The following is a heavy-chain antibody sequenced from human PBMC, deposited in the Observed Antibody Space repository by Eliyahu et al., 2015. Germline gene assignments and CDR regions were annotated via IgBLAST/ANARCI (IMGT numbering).Heavy chain of an antibody. CDR3: AREPGFGDLDY. CDR1: GXIFSSHV. Sequence: EVQLVESGGGLVQPGESLRLSCAXSGXIFSSHVMHWIRQAPGKGLEYVAAISGDGATTFYTKSVEGRSTISRDNSKNTLFLYLGSLTGEDTAVYYCAREPGFGDLDYWGQGTLVTVS. J-gene: IGHJ4*02. CDR2: ISGDGATT. D-gene: IGHD4-17*01. V-gene: IGHV3-64*01.